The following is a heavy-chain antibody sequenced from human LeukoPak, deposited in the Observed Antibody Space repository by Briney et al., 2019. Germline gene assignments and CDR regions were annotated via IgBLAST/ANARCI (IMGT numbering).Heavy chain of an antibody. CDR3: AKADEYYYYYYYIDV. D-gene: IGHD5-24*01. Sequence: GGSLRLSCAASGFTFNNHVMHWVRQAPGKGLEWVAVISSDGSLKYYADSVKGRFTISRDNSQNTLYLQMNSLRSEDTAVFYYAKADEYYYYYYYIDVWGKGTTVTVSS. J-gene: IGHJ6*03. CDR1: GFTFNNHV. CDR2: ISSDGSLK. V-gene: IGHV3-30*04.